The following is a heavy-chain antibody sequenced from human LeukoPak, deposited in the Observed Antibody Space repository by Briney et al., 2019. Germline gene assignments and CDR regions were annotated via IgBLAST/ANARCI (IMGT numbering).Heavy chain of an antibody. Sequence: GGSLRLSCAVSGFIFCDYNMNWVRQAPGKGLEWVSYISSGGSSIYYADTVKGRSTISRDNARNSLYLQMNGLTDEDTAVYYCAREPPGNYDDSGHYYAYFDCWGQGALVTVSS. CDR2: ISSGGSSI. CDR1: GFIFCDYN. CDR3: AREPPGNYDDSGHYYAYFDC. J-gene: IGHJ4*02. D-gene: IGHD3-22*01. V-gene: IGHV3-48*02.